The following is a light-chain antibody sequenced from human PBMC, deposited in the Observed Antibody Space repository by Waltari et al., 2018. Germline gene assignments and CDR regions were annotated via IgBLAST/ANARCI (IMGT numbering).Light chain of an antibody. CDR3: QHYVRLPAT. CDR1: QSVSRA. V-gene: IGKV3-20*01. CDR2: GAS. J-gene: IGKJ1*01. Sequence: EIVLTQSPGSLSSSPGERVTLSCRASQSVSRALAWYQQKPGQAPRLLIFGASNRATGIPDRFSGSGSETDFSLTISRLEPDDFAVYYCQHYVRLPATFGRGTKVEIK.